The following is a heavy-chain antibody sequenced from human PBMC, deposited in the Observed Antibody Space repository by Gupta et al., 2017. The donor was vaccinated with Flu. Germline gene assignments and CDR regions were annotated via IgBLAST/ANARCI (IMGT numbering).Heavy chain of an antibody. V-gene: IGHV4-39*01. CDR3: ARQHTAMDHPHDY. CDR2: IYYSGST. Sequence: SSSYYWGWIRQPPGKGLEWIGSIYYSGSTYDNPSLKSRVTISVDTSKNQFSLKLSSVTAADTAVYYCARQHTAMDHPHDYWGQGTLVTVSS. J-gene: IGHJ4*02. CDR1: SSSYY. D-gene: IGHD5-18*01.